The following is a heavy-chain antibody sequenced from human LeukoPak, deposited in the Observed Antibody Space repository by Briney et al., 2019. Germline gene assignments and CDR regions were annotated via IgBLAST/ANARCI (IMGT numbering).Heavy chain of an antibody. V-gene: IGHV4-59*08. CDR3: ARHSRVSYAGGTEYFQH. CDR1: GGSISTYY. J-gene: IGHJ1*01. D-gene: IGHD2-2*01. CDR2: IYSSGST. Sequence: TSETLSLTCTVSGGSISTYYWSWFRQPPGKGLEWIGYIYSSGSTNYNPALKTRVTISVDTSKNQFSLKLSSVTAADTAVYYCARHSRVSYAGGTEYFQHWGQGTLVTVSS.